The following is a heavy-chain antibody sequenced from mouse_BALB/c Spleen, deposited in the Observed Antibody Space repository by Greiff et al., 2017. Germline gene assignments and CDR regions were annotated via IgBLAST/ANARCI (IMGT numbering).Heavy chain of an antibody. CDR3: ARGYDYSYAMDY. CDR2: ISDGGSYT. V-gene: IGHV5-4*02. J-gene: IGHJ4*01. CDR1: GFTFSDYY. D-gene: IGHD2-4*01. Sequence: EVMLVESGGGLVKPGGSLKLSCAASGFTFSDYYMYWVRQTPEKRLEWVATISDGGSYTYYPDSVKGRFTISRDNAKNNLYLQMSSLKSEDTAMYYCARGYDYSYAMDYWGQGTSVTVSS.